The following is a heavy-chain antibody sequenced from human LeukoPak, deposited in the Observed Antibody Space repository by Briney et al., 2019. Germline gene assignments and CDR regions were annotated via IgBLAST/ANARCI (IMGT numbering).Heavy chain of an antibody. V-gene: IGHV3-33*01. CDR2: IWYDGSNK. J-gene: IGHJ4*02. CDR1: GFTFSSYG. CDR3: ASTYSSGWANFDY. Sequence: KAGGSLRLSCAASGFTFSSYGMHWVRQAPGKGLEWVAVIWYDGSNKYYADSVKGRFTISRDNSKNTLYLQMNSLRAEDTAVYYCASTYSSGWANFDYWGQGTLVTVSS. D-gene: IGHD6-19*01.